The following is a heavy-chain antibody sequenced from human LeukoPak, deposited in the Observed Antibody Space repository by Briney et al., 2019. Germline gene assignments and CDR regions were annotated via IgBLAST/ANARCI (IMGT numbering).Heavy chain of an antibody. CDR3: ARPVDYGLAYDAFDI. V-gene: IGHV4-34*01. D-gene: IGHD4-17*01. J-gene: IGHJ3*02. Sequence: PSETLSLTCAVYGGSFSGYYWSWIRQPPGKGLEWIGEINHSGRTNYNPSLKSRVTISVSTSKNQFSLTLSSVTAADTAVYYRARPVDYGLAYDAFDIWGQGTMVTVSS. CDR2: INHSGRT. CDR1: GGSFSGYY.